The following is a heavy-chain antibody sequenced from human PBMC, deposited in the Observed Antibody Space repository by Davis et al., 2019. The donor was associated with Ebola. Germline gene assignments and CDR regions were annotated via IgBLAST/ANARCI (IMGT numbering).Heavy chain of an antibody. J-gene: IGHJ5*02. Sequence: SVKVSCKASGGTFSSYAISWVRQAPGQGLEWMGGIIPILGIANYAQKFQGRVTITADESTSTAYMELSSLRAEDTAVYYCASTLYGSGSFEPWGQGTLVTVSS. CDR3: ASTLYGSGSFEP. CDR2: IIPILGIA. D-gene: IGHD3-10*01. CDR1: GGTFSSYA. V-gene: IGHV1-69*10.